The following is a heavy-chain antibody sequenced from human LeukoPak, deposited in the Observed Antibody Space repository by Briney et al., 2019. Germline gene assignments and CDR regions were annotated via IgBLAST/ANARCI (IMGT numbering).Heavy chain of an antibody. J-gene: IGHJ6*02. Sequence: SETLSLTCTVSGGSISSYYWSWIRQPPGKGLEWIGYIYYSGSTNYNPSLNSRVTISVDTSKNQFSLELSSVTAADTAVYYCARGDDSSSWYGRYYYYYGMDVWGQGTTVTVSS. CDR2: IYYSGST. CDR3: ARGDDSSSWYGRYYYYYGMDV. V-gene: IGHV4-59*12. D-gene: IGHD6-13*01. CDR1: GGSISSYY.